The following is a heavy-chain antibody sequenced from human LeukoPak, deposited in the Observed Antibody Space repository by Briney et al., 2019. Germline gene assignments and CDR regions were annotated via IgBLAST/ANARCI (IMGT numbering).Heavy chain of an antibody. CDR3: AKDVAGTLDAFDI. D-gene: IGHD1-14*01. Sequence: PGGSLRLSCAASGFTFDAYAMHWVRQAPGKGLEWVSGLSWNSGNIDYADSVKGRFTISRDNAKNSLYLQMNSLRAEDMALYYCAKDVAGTLDAFDIWGQGTMVTVSS. CDR1: GFTFDAYA. CDR2: LSWNSGNI. V-gene: IGHV3-9*03. J-gene: IGHJ3*02.